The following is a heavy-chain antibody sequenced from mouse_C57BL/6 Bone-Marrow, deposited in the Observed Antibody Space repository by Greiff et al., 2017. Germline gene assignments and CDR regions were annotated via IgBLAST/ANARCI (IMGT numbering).Heavy chain of an antibody. CDR3: TSEYYYGSEGFAY. D-gene: IGHD1-1*01. V-gene: IGHV1-5*01. CDR1: GYTFTSYW. CDR2: IYPGNSDT. Sequence: EVKLLESGTVLARPGASVKLSCKTSGYTFTSYWMHWVKQRPGQGLEWIGAIYPGNSDTSYNQKFKGKAILTAVTSASTAYMELSSLTNEDSAVDYGTSEYYYGSEGFAYWDQGTLVTVSA. J-gene: IGHJ3*01.